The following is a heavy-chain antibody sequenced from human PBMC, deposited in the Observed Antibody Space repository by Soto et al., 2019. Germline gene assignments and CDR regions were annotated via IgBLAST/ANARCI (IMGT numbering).Heavy chain of an antibody. CDR3: ARDWTGSTCPCLDV. J-gene: IGHJ6*02. D-gene: IGHD2-8*02. Sequence: EVQLLESGGGLVQPGGSLRLSCAASGFTFSNYALTWVRQFPGKGLEWVSTFAGSGATTYYADSVKVRFTISRDNSKNTLFLQMNSLRVEAAAIYFCARDWTGSTCPCLDVWGQGTTVSVSS. CDR2: FAGSGATT. V-gene: IGHV3-23*01. CDR1: GFTFSNYA.